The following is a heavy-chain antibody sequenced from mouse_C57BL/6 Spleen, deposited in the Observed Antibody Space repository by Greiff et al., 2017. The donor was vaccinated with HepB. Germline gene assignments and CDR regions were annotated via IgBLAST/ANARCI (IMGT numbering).Heavy chain of an antibody. CDR2: IDPETGGT. Sequence: VQGVESGAELVRPGASVTLSCKASGYTFTDYEMHWVKQTPVHGLEWIGAIDPETGGTAYNQKFKGKAILTADKSSSTAYMELRSLTSEDSAVYYCTRRGLLWSFAYWGQGTLVTVSA. V-gene: IGHV1-15*01. CDR3: TRRGLLWSFAY. D-gene: IGHD2-1*01. J-gene: IGHJ3*01. CDR1: GYTFTDYE.